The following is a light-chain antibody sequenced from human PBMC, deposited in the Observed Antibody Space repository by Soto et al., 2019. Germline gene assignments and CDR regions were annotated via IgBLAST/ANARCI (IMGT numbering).Light chain of an antibody. V-gene: IGKV3-15*01. CDR3: QQYGSSGT. J-gene: IGKJ1*01. CDR2: RAS. CDR1: QSLSSN. Sequence: EIVMTQSPATLSVSPGETATLSWRASQSLSSNLAWYQQKPGQAPRLLRFRASTRATGGPARFSGSGSGTDFTLTISRLEPEDFAVYYCQQYGSSGTFGQGTTVDIK.